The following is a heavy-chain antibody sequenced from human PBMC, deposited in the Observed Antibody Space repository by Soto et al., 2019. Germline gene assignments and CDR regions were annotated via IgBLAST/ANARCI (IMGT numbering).Heavy chain of an antibody. D-gene: IGHD2-2*01. CDR1: GYSFTSYW. V-gene: IGHV5-51*01. Sequence: PGESLKISCKGSGYSFTSYWIGWVRQMPGKGLEWMGIIYPGDSDTRYSPSFQGQVTISADKSISTAYLQWSSLKASDTAMYYCARYRIGVVPAATAHNWFDPWGQGTLVTVSS. J-gene: IGHJ5*02. CDR2: IYPGDSDT. CDR3: ARYRIGVVPAATAHNWFDP.